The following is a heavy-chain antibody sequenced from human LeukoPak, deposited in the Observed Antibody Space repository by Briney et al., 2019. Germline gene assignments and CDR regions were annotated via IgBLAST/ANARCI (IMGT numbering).Heavy chain of an antibody. V-gene: IGHV3-30*02. J-gene: IGHJ4*02. CDR3: ARDRGKDYFGD. CDR1: GLTFINHG. D-gene: IGHD4-23*01. Sequence: GGSLRLSCVTSGLTFINHGFHWLRQAAGKGLEWVAFVRNDGFDTYHSNSVKGRFSISRDDSRNTVYLQMNSLTAEDTALYYCARDRGKDYFGDWGQGTQVTVSS. CDR2: VRNDGFDT.